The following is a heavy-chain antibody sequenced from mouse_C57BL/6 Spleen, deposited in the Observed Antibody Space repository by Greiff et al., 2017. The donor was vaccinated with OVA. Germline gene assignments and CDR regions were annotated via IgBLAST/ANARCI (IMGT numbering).Heavy chain of an antibody. D-gene: IGHD3-2*02. Sequence: EVMLVESGGGLVKPGGSLKLSCAASGFTFSSYAMSWVRQTPEKRLEWVATISDGGSYTYYPDNVKGRFTISRDNAKNNLYLQMSQLKSEDTAMYCCAADSSGYGYYFDDWGQGTTLTVSS. V-gene: IGHV5-4*03. CDR1: GFTFSSYA. J-gene: IGHJ2*01. CDR2: ISDGGSYT. CDR3: AADSSGYGYYFDD.